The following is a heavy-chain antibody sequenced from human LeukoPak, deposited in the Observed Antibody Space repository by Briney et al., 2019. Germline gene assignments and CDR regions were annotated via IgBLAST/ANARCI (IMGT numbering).Heavy chain of an antibody. D-gene: IGHD6-13*01. V-gene: IGHV3-23*01. J-gene: IGHJ5*02. CDR2: ISGSGGST. CDR1: GFTFSSYA. Sequence: GGSLRLSCAASGFTFSSYAMSWVRQAAGKGLEWVSAISGSGGSTYYADSVKGRFTISRDNSKNTLYLQMNSLRAEDTAAYYFAKDSPQLVHCWFDPWGQGTLVTVSS. CDR3: AKDSPQLVHCWFDP.